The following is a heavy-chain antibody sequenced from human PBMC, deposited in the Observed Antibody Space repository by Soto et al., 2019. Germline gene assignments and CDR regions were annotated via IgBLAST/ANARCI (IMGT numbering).Heavy chain of an antibody. CDR3: ARDQGGYYSPFDY. V-gene: IGHV3-21*01. CDR2: ISSSSSYI. CDR1: GFTFSSYS. J-gene: IGHJ4*02. D-gene: IGHD3-10*01. Sequence: KAGGSLRLSCAASGFTFSSYSMNWVRQAPGKGLEWVSSISSSSSYIYYADSVKGRFTISRDNAKNSLYLQMNSLRAEDTAVYYCARDQGGYYSPFDYWGQGTLVTVSS.